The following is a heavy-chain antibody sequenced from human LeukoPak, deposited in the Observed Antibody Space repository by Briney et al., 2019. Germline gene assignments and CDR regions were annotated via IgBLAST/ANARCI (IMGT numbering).Heavy chain of an antibody. CDR2: IRSSSSST. J-gene: IGHJ3*02. CDR3: ARVDYGDYGAFDI. CDR1: GFTFSSYS. D-gene: IGHD4-17*01. V-gene: IGHV3-21*01. Sequence: PGGSLRLSCAASGFTFSSYSMNWVRQAPGKGLEWVSSIRSSSSSTYYADSVVGRFTISRDNAKNSLFLQMNSLRAEDTAVYYCARVDYGDYGAFDIWGQGTMVTVFS.